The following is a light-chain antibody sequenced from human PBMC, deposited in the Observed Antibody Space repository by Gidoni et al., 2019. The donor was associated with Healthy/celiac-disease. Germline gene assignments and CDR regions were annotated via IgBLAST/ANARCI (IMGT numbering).Light chain of an antibody. CDR3: QQYYSYPPT. CDR1: QGISRY. Sequence: AIRMTQPTSSLSAATGDRVTITCRASQGISRYLAWYQQKPGKAPKLLIYAASTLQSGVPSRFSGSGSGTDFTLTISCLQSEDFATYYCQQYYSYPPTFGGGTKVEIK. V-gene: IGKV1-8*01. CDR2: AAS. J-gene: IGKJ4*01.